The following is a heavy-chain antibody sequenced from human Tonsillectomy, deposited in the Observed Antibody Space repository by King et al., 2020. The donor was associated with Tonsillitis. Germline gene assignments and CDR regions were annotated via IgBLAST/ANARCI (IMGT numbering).Heavy chain of an antibody. Sequence: ITLKESGPTLVKPTQTLTLTCTFSGFSLTTRGVGVGWIRQPPGKAPEWLALIYWDDDKRYNPSLKNRLTITKDTSKNQVVLTMTNMDPVDTATYYCARDQDYYDSDGYLLNAFDIWGQGTMVTVSS. D-gene: IGHD3-22*01. V-gene: IGHV2-5*02. J-gene: IGHJ3*02. CDR2: IYWDDDK. CDR1: GFSLTTRGVG. CDR3: ARDQDYYDSDGYLLNAFDI.